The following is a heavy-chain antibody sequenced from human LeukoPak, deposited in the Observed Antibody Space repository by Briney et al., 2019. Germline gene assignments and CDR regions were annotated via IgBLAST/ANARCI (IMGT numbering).Heavy chain of an antibody. Sequence: ASETLSLTCTVSGGSISSSSYYWGWIRQPPGKGLEWIGSIYYSGSTYYNPSLKSRVTISVDTSKNQFSLKLSSVTAADTAVYYCARDEPAAMGAYYYYYYYMDVWGKGTTVTVSS. D-gene: IGHD2-2*01. V-gene: IGHV4-39*07. CDR3: ARDEPAAMGAYYYYYYYMDV. CDR2: IYYSGST. J-gene: IGHJ6*03. CDR1: GGSISSSSYY.